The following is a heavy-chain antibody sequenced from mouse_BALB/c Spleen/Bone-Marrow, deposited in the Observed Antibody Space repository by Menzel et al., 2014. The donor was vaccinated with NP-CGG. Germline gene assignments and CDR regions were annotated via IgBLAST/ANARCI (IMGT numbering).Heavy chain of an antibody. CDR1: GFTFSSFG. V-gene: IGHV5-17*02. D-gene: IGHD1-1*02. J-gene: IGHJ3*01. Sequence: EVKLVESGGDLVQPGGSRKLSCAASGFTFSSFGMHWVRQPPEKGLEWVAYINTGSTTIYYSDTVKDRFTVSRDNPKNTLFLHMTSLTSEDTAIYYCAREDPCYGFVYWGQGTLVTVS. CDR2: INTGSTTI. CDR3: AREDPCYGFVY.